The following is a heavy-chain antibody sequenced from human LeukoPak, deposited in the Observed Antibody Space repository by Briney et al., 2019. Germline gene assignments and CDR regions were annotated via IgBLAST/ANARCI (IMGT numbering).Heavy chain of an antibody. V-gene: IGHV4-4*02. D-gene: IGHD3-22*01. CDR2: IYHSGST. CDR1: GGSISSSNW. CDR3: AKDRDYYDSSGYYYDRAFDI. J-gene: IGHJ3*02. Sequence: PSETLSLTCAVSGGSISSSNWWSWVRQPPGKGLEWIGEIYHSGSTNYNPSLKSRVTISVDKSKNQFSLKLSSVTAADTAVYYCAKDRDYYDSSGYYYDRAFDIWGQGTMVTVSS.